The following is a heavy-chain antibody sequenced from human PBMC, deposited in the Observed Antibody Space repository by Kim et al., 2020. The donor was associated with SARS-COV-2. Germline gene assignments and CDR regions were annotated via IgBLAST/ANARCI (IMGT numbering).Heavy chain of an antibody. J-gene: IGHJ6*02. CDR3: ARENSHITIFGVVSRIGMDV. D-gene: IGHD3-3*01. CDR2: ISSSGSTI. Sequence: GGSLRLSCAASGFTFSDYYMSWIRQAPGKGLEGVSYISSSGSTIYYADSVKGRFTISRDNAKNSLYLQMNSLRAEDTAVYYCARENSHITIFGVVSRIGMDVWGQGTTVTVSS. V-gene: IGHV3-11*01. CDR1: GFTFSDYY.